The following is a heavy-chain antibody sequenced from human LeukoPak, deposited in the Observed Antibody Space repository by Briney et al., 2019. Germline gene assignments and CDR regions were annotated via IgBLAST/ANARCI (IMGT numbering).Heavy chain of an antibody. CDR2: ITYSGST. CDR1: GGSITSNSYY. Sequence: SETLSLTCTVSGGSITSNSYYWGWIRQPPGKGLEWIGNITYSGSTYYNPSLKRRVTISIDTSKNQFSLKLSSVTAADTAVYYCARERREQMLPPYTRSVTYFDYWGQGTLVTVSS. V-gene: IGHV4-39*07. J-gene: IGHJ4*02. D-gene: IGHD1-26*01. CDR3: ARERREQMLPPYTRSVTYFDY.